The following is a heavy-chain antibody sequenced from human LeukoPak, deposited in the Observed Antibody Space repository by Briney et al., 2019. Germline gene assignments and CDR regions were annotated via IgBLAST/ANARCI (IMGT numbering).Heavy chain of an antibody. Sequence: PSGTLSLTCVVSGGSIVASDWWTWVRQIPGKGPEWIGEVFHTGSRNYSPSLKGRVTVSIDKNKSQFYLQLSSVTAADTGVYFCSRRNSLYDAFDIWGQGTLIVVSP. CDR3: SRRNSLYDAFDI. V-gene: IGHV4-4*02. CDR2: VFHTGSR. J-gene: IGHJ3*02. D-gene: IGHD2-21*01. CDR1: GGSIVASDW.